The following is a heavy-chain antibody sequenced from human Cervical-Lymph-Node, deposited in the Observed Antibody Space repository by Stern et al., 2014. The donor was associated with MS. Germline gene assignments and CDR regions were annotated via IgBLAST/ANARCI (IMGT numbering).Heavy chain of an antibody. V-gene: IGHV4-61*02. CDR3: ARDKEDTNMAFRYFDN. CDR2: IYTTGST. J-gene: IGHJ4*02. Sequence: QVQLEESGPGLVKPSQTLSLTCTVSGGSVGSGSYDWSWIRQPAGKGLEWIGRIYTTGSTYYNPSLKSRVSISLDPSQNQFSLKLTSVTAADTAVYYCARDKEDTNMAFRYFDNWGQGTLVTVSS. CDR1: GGSVGSGSYD. D-gene: IGHD5-18*01.